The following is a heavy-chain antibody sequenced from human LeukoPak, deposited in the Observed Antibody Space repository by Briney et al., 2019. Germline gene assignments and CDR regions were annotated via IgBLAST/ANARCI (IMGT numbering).Heavy chain of an antibody. J-gene: IGHJ3*02. D-gene: IGHD6-19*01. CDR2: IYWNGGST. Sequence: GGSLRLSCAASGFTFSSYAMRWVRPAPGKGLEWVSGIYWNGGSTGYADFVKGRFTISRDNAKNSLYLQVNSLRAEDTALYYCAREVAVADNDAFDIWAQGPMLTVFS. CDR3: AREVAVADNDAFDI. V-gene: IGHV3-20*04. CDR1: GFTFSSYA.